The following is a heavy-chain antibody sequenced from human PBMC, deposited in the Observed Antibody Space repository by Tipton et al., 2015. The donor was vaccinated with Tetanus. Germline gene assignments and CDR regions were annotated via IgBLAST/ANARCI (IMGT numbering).Heavy chain of an antibody. CDR2: IYYSGST. CDR1: GGSISSGGYY. Sequence: TLSLTCTVSGGSISSGGYYWSWIRQHPGKGLEWIGDIYYSGSTYYNPSLKSQVTISVDTSKNQFSLKLNSVTAADTAVYYCARDQARGARGWNYFDYWGQGTLVTVSS. V-gene: IGHV4-31*01. CDR3: ARDQARGARGWNYFDY. D-gene: IGHD1-26*01. J-gene: IGHJ4*02.